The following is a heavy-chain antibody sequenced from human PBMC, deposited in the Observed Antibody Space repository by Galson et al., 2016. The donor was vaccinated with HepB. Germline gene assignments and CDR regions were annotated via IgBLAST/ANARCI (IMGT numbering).Heavy chain of an antibody. J-gene: IGHJ4*02. CDR3: ARAVSWDYGDYAGY. D-gene: IGHD4-17*01. CDR1: GFTFSSYS. V-gene: IGHV3-21*01. CDR2: ISSSSSYI. Sequence: SLRLSCAASGFTFSSYSMHWVRQAPGKGLKWVSSISSSSSYIYYADSVKGRFTISRDNAKNSLYLQMNSLRAEDTAVYYCARAVSWDYGDYAGYWGQGTLVTVSS.